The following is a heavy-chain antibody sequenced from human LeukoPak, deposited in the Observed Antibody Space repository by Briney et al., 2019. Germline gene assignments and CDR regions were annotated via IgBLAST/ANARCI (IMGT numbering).Heavy chain of an antibody. J-gene: IGHJ4*02. D-gene: IGHD2-2*01. CDR1: GGSISSSDW. V-gene: IGHV4-4*02. CDR3: ARDPHCSSTNCPFDF. CDR2: IWHSDHT. Sequence: SGTLSLTCAVSGGSISSSDWWSWVRHPPRRGLEWTGYIWHSDHTNYNPSLKSTFTILLVKSKNQLSLKLSSVTAAETAVYYCARDPHCSSTNCPFDFWGQGTLVIVSS.